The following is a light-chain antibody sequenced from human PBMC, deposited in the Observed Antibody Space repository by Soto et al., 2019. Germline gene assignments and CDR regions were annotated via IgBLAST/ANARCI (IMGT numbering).Light chain of an antibody. J-gene: IGLJ2*01. CDR2: DDS. V-gene: IGLV3-21*02. Sequence: SYELTQPPSVSVAPGQTARFTCGGHGIGSKSVHWYQLKPVQAPVLVVYDDSDRPSGIPERFSGSNSGNTATLTISRVEAGDEADYYCQVWDSSSGYVVFGGGTKLTVL. CDR1: GIGSKS. CDR3: QVWDSSSGYVV.